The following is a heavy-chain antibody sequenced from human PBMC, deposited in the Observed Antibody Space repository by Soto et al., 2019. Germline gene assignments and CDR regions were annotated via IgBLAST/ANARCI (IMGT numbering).Heavy chain of an antibody. J-gene: IGHJ6*02. CDR2: ISYDGSNK. D-gene: IGHD2-15*01. Sequence: PGGSLRLSCAASGFTFSSYAMHWVRQAPGKGLEWVAVISYDGSNKYYADSVKGRFTISRDNSKNTLYLQMNSLRGEDTAVYYCAKDLKFYSYYYYGMDVWGQGTKVTVSS. V-gene: IGHV3-30-3*01. CDR3: AKDLKFYSYYYYGMDV. CDR1: GFTFSSYA.